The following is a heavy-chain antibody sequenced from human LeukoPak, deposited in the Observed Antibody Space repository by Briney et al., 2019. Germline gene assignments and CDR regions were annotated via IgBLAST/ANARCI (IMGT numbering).Heavy chain of an antibody. Sequence: GGSLRLSCAASGFIFSTYSMTWVRQASGKGLEWVSSISSSSHYIYYADSVKGRFTISRDNAKNSLYLQMNSLRAEDTAVYYCARGYSTGWYYFDYWGQGTLVTVSS. CDR2: ISSSSHYI. CDR1: GFIFSTYS. J-gene: IGHJ4*02. CDR3: ARGYSTGWYYFDY. D-gene: IGHD6-19*01. V-gene: IGHV3-21*01.